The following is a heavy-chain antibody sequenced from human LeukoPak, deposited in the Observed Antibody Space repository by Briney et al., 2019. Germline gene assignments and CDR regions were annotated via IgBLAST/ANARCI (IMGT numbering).Heavy chain of an antibody. D-gene: IGHD1-1*01. CDR2: INQDGSQE. J-gene: IGHJ4*02. CDR1: GFTFNAYW. Sequence: PGGSLRLSCAASGFTFNAYWMNWVRQAPGKGLQGVANINQDGSQEYYVDSVKGRFTISRDNARNSLYLQINSLRVEDTAVYYCARDHSRNDLEYWGQGALVTVSS. V-gene: IGHV3-7*04. CDR3: ARDHSRNDLEY.